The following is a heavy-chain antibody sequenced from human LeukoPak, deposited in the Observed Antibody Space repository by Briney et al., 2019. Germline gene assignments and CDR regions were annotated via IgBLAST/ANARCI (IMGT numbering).Heavy chain of an antibody. J-gene: IGHJ4*02. Sequence: PGGSLRLSCAASRFTLSSYWMHWVRQAPGKGLVWVSRINSDGSSTSYADSVKGRFTISRDNSKNTLYLQMNSLRAEDTAVYYCLGVYGQDYWGQGTLVTVSS. V-gene: IGHV3-74*01. D-gene: IGHD5/OR15-5a*01. CDR2: INSDGSST. CDR3: LGVYGQDY. CDR1: RFTLSSYW.